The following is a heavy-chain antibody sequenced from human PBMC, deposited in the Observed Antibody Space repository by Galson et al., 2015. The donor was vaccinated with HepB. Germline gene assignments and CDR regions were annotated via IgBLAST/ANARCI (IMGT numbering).Heavy chain of an antibody. J-gene: IGHJ4*02. Sequence: SLRLSCAASGFTFTNYAMTWVRQPPGKGLEWVSTISGSGGTTPYTDCVKGRFAISRDNSKNTLYLYMSSLRADDTAIYYCAKQRSSPWKQQLVRGWYYFDSWGQGTLVTVSS. V-gene: IGHV3-23*01. CDR1: GFTFTNYA. D-gene: IGHD6-13*01. CDR3: AKQRSSPWKQQLVRGWYYFDS. CDR2: ISGSGGTT.